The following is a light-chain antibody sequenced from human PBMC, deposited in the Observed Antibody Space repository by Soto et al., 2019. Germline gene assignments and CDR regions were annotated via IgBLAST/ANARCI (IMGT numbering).Light chain of an antibody. V-gene: IGKV1-39*01. J-gene: IGKJ5*01. CDR2: GAS. CDR1: QTINNY. Sequence: DIQMTQSPSSLSASVGDRVTITCRASQTINNYLNWYQQKPGKAPKLLIYGASTLQSGVPSRFSGSGSGTDYTLTISSLQPEDFATYYCQQSYRTPTFGQGTRLEIK. CDR3: QQSYRTPT.